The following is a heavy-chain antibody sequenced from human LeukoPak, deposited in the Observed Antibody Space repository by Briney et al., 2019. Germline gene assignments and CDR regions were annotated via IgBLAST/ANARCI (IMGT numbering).Heavy chain of an antibody. CDR1: GFTFSSYS. D-gene: IGHD3-3*01. CDR3: ARDNDFWKYYGMDV. J-gene: IGHJ6*02. Sequence: PGGSLRLSCAASGFTFSSYSMNWVRQAPGKGLEWVSYISSSSSTIYYADSVKGRFTISRENAKNSLYLQMNSLRDEDTAVYYCARDNDFWKYYGMDVWGQGTTVTVSS. V-gene: IGHV3-48*02. CDR2: ISSSSSTI.